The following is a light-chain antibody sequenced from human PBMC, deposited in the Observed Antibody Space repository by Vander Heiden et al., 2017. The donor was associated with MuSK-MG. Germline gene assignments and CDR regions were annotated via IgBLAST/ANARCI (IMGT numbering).Light chain of an antibody. J-gene: IGLJ2*01. CDR3: QAWDSNTVV. CDR2: QDT. Sequence: SYELTQPPSVSVSPGQTASITCSGDKLGDKFACWYQQKPGQSPVLVMFQDTKRPSGIPERFSGSNSGNTATLTISGTQAMDEADYYRQAWDSNTVVFGGGTKLTVL. CDR1: KLGDKF. V-gene: IGLV3-1*01.